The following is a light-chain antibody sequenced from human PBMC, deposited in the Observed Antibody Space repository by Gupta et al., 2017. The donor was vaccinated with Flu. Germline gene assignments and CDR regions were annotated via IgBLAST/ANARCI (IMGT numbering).Light chain of an antibody. J-gene: IGKJ1*01. CDR3: QQDNDRPRS. CDR2: DAS. CDR1: QSLSSN. Sequence: PATLPVSPGERATLSCRASQSLSSNLAWYQQKPGQAPRLLIYDASTRATGVPARFSGSGSGTEFTLTISRLQSEDFALYFCQQDNDRPRSFGQGTKVEVK. V-gene: IGKV3-15*01.